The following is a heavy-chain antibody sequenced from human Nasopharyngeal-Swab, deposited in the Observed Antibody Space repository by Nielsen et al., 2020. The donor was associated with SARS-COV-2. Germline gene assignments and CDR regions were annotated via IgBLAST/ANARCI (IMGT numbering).Heavy chain of an antibody. V-gene: IGHV4-38-2*02. CDR1: GYSISSGYY. Sequence: GSLRLSCTVSGYSISSGYYWGWIRQPPGKGLEWIGSIYHSGSNYYNPSLKSRVTISVDTSKNQFSLKLSSVTAADTAVYYCARGGYSSGWVVYWGQGTLVTVSS. CDR3: ARGGYSSGWVVY. CDR2: IYHSGSN. D-gene: IGHD6-19*01. J-gene: IGHJ4*02.